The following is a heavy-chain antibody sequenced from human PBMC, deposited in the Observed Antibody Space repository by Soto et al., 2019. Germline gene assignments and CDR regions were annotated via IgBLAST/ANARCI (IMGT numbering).Heavy chain of an antibody. Sequence: ASVKVSCKASGYTFTSYAMHWVRQAPGQRLEWMGWINAGNGNTKYSQKFQGRVTITRDTSASTAYMELSSLRSEDTAVYYCARGRITILAVVQPSMDVWRQGTTVTVA. CDR1: GYTFTSYA. J-gene: IGHJ6*02. V-gene: IGHV1-3*01. CDR2: INAGNGNT. CDR3: ARGRITILAVVQPSMDV. D-gene: IGHD3-3*01.